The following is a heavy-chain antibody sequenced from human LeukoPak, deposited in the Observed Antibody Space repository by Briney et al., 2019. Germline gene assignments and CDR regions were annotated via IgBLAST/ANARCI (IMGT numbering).Heavy chain of an antibody. CDR3: ARVAGPTYFDY. CDR2: TSSSGNT. CDR1: GGSISYFY. D-gene: IGHD6-19*01. Sequence: SETLSLTCTVSGGSISYFYWSWIRQAAGKGLEWIGRTSSSGNTDYNASLKSRVTMSVDTSKNQLSLKVISVTAADTAVYYCARVAGPTYFDYWGQGTLVTVSS. V-gene: IGHV4-4*07. J-gene: IGHJ4*02.